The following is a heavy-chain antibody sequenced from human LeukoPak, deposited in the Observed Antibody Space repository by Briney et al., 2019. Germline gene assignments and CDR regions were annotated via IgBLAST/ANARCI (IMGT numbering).Heavy chain of an antibody. J-gene: IGHJ6*02. CDR3: ARDGLESITIFGVVTPTYYYGMDV. CDR2: ISGGGGST. V-gene: IGHV3-23*01. CDR1: GFTFSGFV. Sequence: GGSLRLSCAASGFTFSGFVMSWVRQAPGTGLQWVSGISGGGGSTYSADSVKGRFTISRDNSKNTLFLHMSSLRPEDTAVYYCARDGLESITIFGVVTPTYYYGMDVWGQGTTVTVSS. D-gene: IGHD3-3*01.